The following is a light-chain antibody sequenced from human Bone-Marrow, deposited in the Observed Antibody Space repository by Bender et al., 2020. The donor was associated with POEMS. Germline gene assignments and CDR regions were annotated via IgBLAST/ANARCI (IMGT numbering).Light chain of an antibody. CDR3: AAWEDSLNGWV. CDR1: SSNIGTNP. V-gene: IGLV1-44*01. Sequence: VVTQPPSASGTPGQRVTISCSGSSSNIGTNPVNWYQQLPGTAPKLLIYINNQRPSGVPDRFSGSKSGTSASLAISGLQSEDEADYYCAAWEDSLNGWVFGGGTKLTVL. J-gene: IGLJ3*02. CDR2: INN.